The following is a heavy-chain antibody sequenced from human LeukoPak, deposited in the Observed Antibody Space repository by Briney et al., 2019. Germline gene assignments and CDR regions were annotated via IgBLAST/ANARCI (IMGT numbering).Heavy chain of an antibody. CDR3: ARGDPYYYGSGSDGELTFDY. CDR2: INAGNGNT. Sequence: ASVKVSCKASGYTFTSYAMHWVRQAPGQRLEWMGWINAGNGNTKYSQKFQGRVTITRDTSASTAYMELSSLRSEDTAVYYCARGDPYYYGSGSDGELTFDYWGQGTLVTVSS. J-gene: IGHJ4*02. CDR1: GYTFTSYA. V-gene: IGHV1-3*01. D-gene: IGHD3-10*01.